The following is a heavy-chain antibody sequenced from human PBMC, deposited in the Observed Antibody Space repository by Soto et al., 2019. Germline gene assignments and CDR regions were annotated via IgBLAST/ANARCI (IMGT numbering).Heavy chain of an antibody. CDR1: GFSFSTYS. J-gene: IGHJ6*02. V-gene: IGHV3-21*01. D-gene: IGHD2-15*01. Sequence: GGSLRLSCAASGFSFSTYSMNWVRQAPGKGLEWVSSISSRGDTYYADSVKGRFTISRDNAKNSVSLQMDSLRAEDAAVYYCAREEAAWPLAYGLEVWGQGTTVTGSS. CDR2: ISSRGDT. CDR3: AREEAAWPLAYGLEV.